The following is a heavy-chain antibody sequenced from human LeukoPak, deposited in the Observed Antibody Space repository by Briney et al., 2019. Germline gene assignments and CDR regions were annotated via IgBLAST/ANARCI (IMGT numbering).Heavy chain of an antibody. CDR1: GGSISSRNW. J-gene: IGHJ5*02. CDR2: IYHSGST. D-gene: IGHD3-16*01. Sequence: SGTLSLTCAVSGGSISSRNWWSWVRPPPGKGLEWIGEIYHSGSTNYNPSLKSRVTISVDTSKNQFSLKLSSVTAADTAVYYCARHLLIDDATFDPWGQGTLVTVSS. V-gene: IGHV4-4*02. CDR3: ARHLLIDDATFDP.